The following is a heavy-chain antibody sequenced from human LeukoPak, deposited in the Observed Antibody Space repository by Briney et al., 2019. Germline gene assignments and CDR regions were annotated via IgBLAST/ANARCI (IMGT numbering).Heavy chain of an antibody. CDR1: VGSISSGGYY. CDR3: ASESTYRYNY. CDR2: IYYSGST. V-gene: IGHV4-31*03. J-gene: IGHJ4*02. D-gene: IGHD5-18*01. Sequence: SETLSLTCTVSVGSISSGGYYWSWIRQHPGKGLEWIGYIYYSGSTYYNPSLKSRVTISVDTSKNQFSLKLSSVTAAHTAVYCCASESTYRYNYWGQGTLVTVSS.